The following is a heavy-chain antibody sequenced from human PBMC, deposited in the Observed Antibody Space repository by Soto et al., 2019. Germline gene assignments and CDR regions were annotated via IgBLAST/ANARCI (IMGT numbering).Heavy chain of an antibody. CDR1: GFTFSSYS. J-gene: IGHJ5*02. V-gene: IGHV3-21*01. CDR2: ISSSSSYI. CDR3: ARGEYYDFWSGYPNNWFDP. Sequence: EVQLVESGGGLVKPGGSLRLSCAASGFTFSSYSMNWVRQAPGKGLEWVSSISSSSSYIYDADSVKGRFTISRDNAKNSLYLQMNSLRAEDTAVYYCARGEYYDFWSGYPNNWFDPWGQGTLVTVSS. D-gene: IGHD3-3*01.